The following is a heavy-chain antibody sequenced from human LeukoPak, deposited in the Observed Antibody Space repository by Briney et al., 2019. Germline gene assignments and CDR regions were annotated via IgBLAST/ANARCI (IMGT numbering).Heavy chain of an antibody. J-gene: IGHJ4*02. V-gene: IGHV4-59*01. CDR3: ARTYSGRSYYFDC. D-gene: IGHD1-26*01. Sequence: SETLSLTCTVSGGSISSFHWSWIRQPPGKGLEHIGNIYDSGSTYYNPSLKSRVTISVDTSKNQFSLKLSSVTAADTAVYYCARTYSGRSYYFDCWGQGTLSPSPQ. CDR2: IYDSGST. CDR1: GGSISSFH.